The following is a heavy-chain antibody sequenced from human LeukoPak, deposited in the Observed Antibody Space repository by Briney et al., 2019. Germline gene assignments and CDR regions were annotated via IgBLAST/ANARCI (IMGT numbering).Heavy chain of an antibody. J-gene: IGHJ4*02. D-gene: IGHD3-22*01. CDR3: ARLEVVTYTRSGGVNY. CDR1: GFTFDDYG. Sequence: GGSLRLSCAASGFTFDDYGMSWVRQAPGKGLEWVSGINWNGGSTAYADSVKGRFTISRDNAKNSLYLQMNSLRAEATSLYYCARLEVVTYTRSGGVNYWGQGTLVTVSS. CDR2: INWNGGST. V-gene: IGHV3-20*04.